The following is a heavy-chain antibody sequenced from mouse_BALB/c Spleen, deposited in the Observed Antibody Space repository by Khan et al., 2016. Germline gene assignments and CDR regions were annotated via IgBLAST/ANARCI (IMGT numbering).Heavy chain of an antibody. D-gene: IGHD2-3*01. J-gene: IGHJ2*01. CDR2: INPSTGYT. Sequence: QVQLQQSGAELAKPGASVKMSCKASGYTFTSYWMHWVKQRPGQGLEWIGYINPSTGYTEYNQKFKDKATLTADKSSSTAYMQLSSLTSEDSAVYYCARRRDGLDYWGQGTTLTVSS. V-gene: IGHV1-7*01. CDR1: GYTFTSYW. CDR3: ARRRDGLDY.